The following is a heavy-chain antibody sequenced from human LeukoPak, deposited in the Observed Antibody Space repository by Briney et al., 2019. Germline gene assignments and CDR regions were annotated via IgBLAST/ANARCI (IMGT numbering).Heavy chain of an antibody. CDR3: AKGPHRDY. J-gene: IGHJ4*02. Sequence: GGSLRLSCAASGFTFSNYAMSWVRQAPGKGLEWVSSLNGRGDSPYYADSVKGRFTISRDNSKNTLYLQMHSRRVEDTAVYYCAKGPHRDYWGKGTLLTVSS. CDR1: GFTFSNYA. V-gene: IGHV3-23*01. CDR2: LNGRGDSP.